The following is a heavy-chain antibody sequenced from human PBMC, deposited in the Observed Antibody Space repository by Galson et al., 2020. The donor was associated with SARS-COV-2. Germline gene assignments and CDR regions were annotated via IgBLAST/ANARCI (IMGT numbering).Heavy chain of an antibody. CDR3: ATIRDGYNAYFFYGMDV. CDR1: AGTFCSYS. CDR2: IITLYGTS. J-gene: IGHJ6*02. Sequence: SVKVSCKASAGTFCSYSISWVRHAPGHGLVWMGGIITLYGTSAYARKFQGSGTITADESTRTANMVVISLRSEDTVDYYCATIRDGYNAYFFYGMDVWGQGTTVTVSS. V-gene: IGHV1-69*13. D-gene: IGHD5-12*01.